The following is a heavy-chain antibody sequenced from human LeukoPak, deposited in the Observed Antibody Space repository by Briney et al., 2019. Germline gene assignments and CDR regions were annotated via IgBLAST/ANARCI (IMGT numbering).Heavy chain of an antibody. V-gene: IGHV4-59*01. Sequence: SETLSLTCTVSGGSISSYYWSWIRQPPWKGLEWIGYIYYGGSTNFNPSLKSRVTISVDTSKNQFSLKLSSVTAADTAVYYCARDRSGNYGMDVWGQGTTVTVSS. CDR1: GGSISSYY. CDR2: IYYGGST. J-gene: IGHJ6*02. D-gene: IGHD1-26*01. CDR3: ARDRSGNYGMDV.